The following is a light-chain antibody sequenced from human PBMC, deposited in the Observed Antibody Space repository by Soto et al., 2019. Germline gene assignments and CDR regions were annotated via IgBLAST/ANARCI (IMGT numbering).Light chain of an antibody. CDR2: GAS. CDR1: QSVSSN. CDR3: QQYYNWPRT. J-gene: IGKJ5*01. V-gene: IGKV3D-15*01. Sequence: EIVLTQFPVTLSLSPGERATLSCRASQSVSSNLAWYQQKPGQAPRLLIYGASTRATGIPARFSGSGSGTEFTLTINSLQAEDRAVYYCQQYYNWPRTFGQGTRLEIK.